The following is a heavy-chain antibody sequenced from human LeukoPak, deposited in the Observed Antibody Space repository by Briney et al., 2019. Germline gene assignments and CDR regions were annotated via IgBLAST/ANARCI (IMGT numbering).Heavy chain of an antibody. D-gene: IGHD3-10*01. V-gene: IGHV3-23*01. Sequence: GRSLRLSCAASGFTFSSYAMSWVRQAPGKGLEWVSAISGSGGSTYYADSVKGRFTISRDNSKNTLYLQMNSLRAEDTAVYYCAKEGDIEYYYGSGNLDYWGQGTLVTVSS. CDR3: AKEGDIEYYYGSGNLDY. CDR2: ISGSGGST. J-gene: IGHJ4*02. CDR1: GFTFSSYA.